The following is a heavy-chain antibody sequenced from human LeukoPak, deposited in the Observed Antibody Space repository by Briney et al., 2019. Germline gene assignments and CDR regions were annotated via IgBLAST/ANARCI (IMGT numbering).Heavy chain of an antibody. CDR3: ARGSSDYYDSSGYLY. V-gene: IGHV1-2*02. CDR1: GYTFTGYY. J-gene: IGHJ4*02. Sequence: ASVTVSCKASGYTFTGYYMHWVRQAPAQGLEWMGWINPNSGGTNYAQKFQGRVTMTRDTSISTAYMELSRLRSDDTAVYYCARGSSDYYDSSGYLYWGQGTLVTVSS. D-gene: IGHD3-22*01. CDR2: INPNSGGT.